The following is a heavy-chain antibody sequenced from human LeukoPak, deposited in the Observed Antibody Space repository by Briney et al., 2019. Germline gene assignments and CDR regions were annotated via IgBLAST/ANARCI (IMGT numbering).Heavy chain of an antibody. D-gene: IGHD4-17*01. CDR1: GLAVSDNY. V-gene: IGHV3-53*01. CDR2: IFPNGNT. Sequence: PGGSLRLSCAVSGLAVSDNYMSWVRQAPGKGLERVSVIFPNGNTYYADFVQGRFSISRDKSRNTLFLDMNSLRTEDTAVYFCPRDNPVYGDFDYWGQGTLVTVFS. J-gene: IGHJ4*01. CDR3: PRDNPVYGDFDY.